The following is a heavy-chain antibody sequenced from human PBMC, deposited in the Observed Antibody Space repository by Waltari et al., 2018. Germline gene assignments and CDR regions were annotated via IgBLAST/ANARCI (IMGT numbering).Heavy chain of an antibody. CDR2: ISSSTTYI. CDR1: GFSFVRYS. D-gene: IGHD7-27*01. J-gene: IGHJ4*02. CDR3: VSGGWGFYFDY. V-gene: IGHV3-21*01. Sequence: EMQLVVSGGGLVKPGGSLRLSCGASGFSFVRYSMNSVRQAPGKGLEWVSSISSSTTYIHYADSVKGRFTISRDNAKNSLYLQMNSLRVEDTAVYYCVSGGWGFYFDYWGQGTVVTVSS.